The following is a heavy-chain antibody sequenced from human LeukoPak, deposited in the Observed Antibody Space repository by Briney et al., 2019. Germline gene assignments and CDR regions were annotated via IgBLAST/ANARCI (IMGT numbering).Heavy chain of an antibody. D-gene: IGHD3-10*01. Sequence: SETLSLTCTVSGASVSSGGYYWSWLLQPPGKGLEWIGCIYYSGSTNYNPSLKSRVTISVDTSKNQFSLKVSSVTAADTAVYYCARRGGSGRSFDYWGQGTLATVSS. V-gene: IGHV4-61*08. J-gene: IGHJ4*02. CDR3: ARRGGSGRSFDY. CDR1: GASVSSGGYY. CDR2: IYYSGST.